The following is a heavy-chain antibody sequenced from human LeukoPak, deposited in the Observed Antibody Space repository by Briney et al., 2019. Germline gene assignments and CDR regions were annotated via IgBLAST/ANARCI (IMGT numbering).Heavy chain of an antibody. CDR2: ISFSGGT. V-gene: IGHV4-30-2*03. J-gene: IGHJ4*02. D-gene: IGHD3-22*01. CDR1: GGSISSGGYS. Sequence: PSQTLSLTCAVSGGSISSGGYSWSWIRQPPGKGLEWIGYISFSGGTNYNPSHDRRSIICIDTSKTQFSLKLSSVAAADPAIYYCARHWNSSDYYTYWGQGTLVTVSS. CDR3: ARHWNSSDYYTY.